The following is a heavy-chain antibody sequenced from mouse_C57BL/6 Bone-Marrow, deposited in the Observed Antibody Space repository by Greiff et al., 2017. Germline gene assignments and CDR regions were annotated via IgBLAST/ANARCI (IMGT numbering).Heavy chain of an antibody. CDR1: GFTFSSYG. CDR3: ARIIYYYGSNYAMDY. D-gene: IGHD1-1*01. CDR2: ISSGGSYT. J-gene: IGHJ4*01. V-gene: IGHV5-6*01. Sequence: EVKLMESGGDLVKPGGSLKLSCAASGFTFSSYGMSWVRQTPDKRLEWVATISSGGSYTYYPDSVKGRFTISRDNAKNTLYLQMSSLKSEDTAMYDCARIIYYYGSNYAMDYWGQGTSVTVSS.